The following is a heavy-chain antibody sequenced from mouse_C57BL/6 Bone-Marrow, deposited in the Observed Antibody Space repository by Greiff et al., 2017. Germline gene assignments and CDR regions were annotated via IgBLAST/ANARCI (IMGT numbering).Heavy chain of an antibody. Sequence: EVQGVESGGGLVQPGESLKLSCESNEYEFPSHDMSWVRKTPEKRLELVAAINSDGGSTYYPDTMERRFIISRDNTKKTLYLQMSSLRSEDTALYYCARHYDGSGGYYYAMDYWGQGTSVTVSS. D-gene: IGHD2-3*01. CDR3: ARHYDGSGGYYYAMDY. CDR2: INSDGGST. V-gene: IGHV5-2*01. J-gene: IGHJ4*01. CDR1: EYEFPSHD.